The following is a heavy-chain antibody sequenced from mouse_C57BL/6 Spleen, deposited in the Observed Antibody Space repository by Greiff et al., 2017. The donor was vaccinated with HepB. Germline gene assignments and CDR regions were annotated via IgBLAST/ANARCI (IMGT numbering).Heavy chain of an antibody. J-gene: IGHJ2*01. CDR2: IDPENGDT. Sequence: DVKLQESGAELVRPGASVKLSCTASGFNIKDDYMHWVKQRPEQGLEWIGWIDPENGDTEYASKFQGKATITADTSTNTAYLQLSSLTSEDTAVYYCTTNFRRYLDYWGQGTTLTVSS. CDR1: GFNIKDDY. V-gene: IGHV14-4*01. CDR3: TTNFRRYLDY.